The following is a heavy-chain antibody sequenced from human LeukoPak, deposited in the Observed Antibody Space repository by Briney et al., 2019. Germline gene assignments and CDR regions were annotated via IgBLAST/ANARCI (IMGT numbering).Heavy chain of an antibody. CDR2: IHPGDSDT. D-gene: IGHD6-13*01. V-gene: IGHV5-51*01. Sequence: GESLKISCKGSGYSFTNYWIGWVRQMPGKGLEWMGIIHPGDSDTRYSPSFQGQVTFSADRSISTAYLHWSSLKASDTAMYYCAGLGGSPWSPFDSWGQGTLVIVPS. CDR3: AGLGGSPWSPFDS. J-gene: IGHJ4*02. CDR1: GYSFTNYW.